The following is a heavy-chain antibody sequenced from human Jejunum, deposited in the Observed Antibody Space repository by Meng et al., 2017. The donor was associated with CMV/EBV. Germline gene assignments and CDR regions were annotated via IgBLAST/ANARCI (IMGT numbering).Heavy chain of an antibody. V-gene: IGHV4-59*02. Sequence: CTVSGASVSENYCSWIRQSPGRGLEWIGYISYGDFTNYNPSLKSRVSISVDTSKNQCSLILKSMSAADAAVYYCARGSGYSIYDDWGQGTRVTVSS. CDR3: ARGSGYSIYDD. D-gene: IGHD4-11*01. CDR1: GASVSENY. CDR2: ISYGDFT. J-gene: IGHJ4*02.